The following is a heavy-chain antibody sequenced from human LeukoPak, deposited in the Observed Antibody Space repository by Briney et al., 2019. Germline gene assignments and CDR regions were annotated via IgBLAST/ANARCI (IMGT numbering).Heavy chain of an antibody. CDR2: IIPIFGTA. CDR1: GGTFSSYA. Sequence: ASVKVSCKASGGTFSSYAISWVRQAPGQGLEWMGGIIPIFGTANYAQKFQGRVTITADESTSTAYMELSSLRSEDTAVYYCARVAGYYGSGSYMDYWGQGTLVTVSS. J-gene: IGHJ4*02. V-gene: IGHV1-69*13. CDR3: ARVAGYYGSGSYMDY. D-gene: IGHD3-10*01.